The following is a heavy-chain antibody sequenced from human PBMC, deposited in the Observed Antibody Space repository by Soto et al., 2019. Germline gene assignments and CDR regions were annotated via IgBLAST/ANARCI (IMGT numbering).Heavy chain of an antibody. CDR1: GYKFSAYW. D-gene: IGHD3-10*01. J-gene: IGHJ6*02. Sequence: PGESLKISCQASGYKFSAYWIGWVRLMPGKGLEWVGVIYPGDSDTKYRPSFQGQVTISADKSSSTAYLQWSSLKASDTAMYYCAGGGVRGVITRTSEYYGMDVWGQGTTVTVAS. V-gene: IGHV5-51*01. CDR3: AGGGVRGVITRTSEYYGMDV. CDR2: IYPGDSDT.